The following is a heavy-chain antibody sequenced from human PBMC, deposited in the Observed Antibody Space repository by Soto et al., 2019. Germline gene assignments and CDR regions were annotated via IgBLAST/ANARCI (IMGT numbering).Heavy chain of an antibody. CDR2: ISYDGSNK. CDR1: GFTFSSYA. CDR3: ARGSDPTSSGWYGDHFDY. Sequence: GGSLRLSCAASGFTFSSYAMHWVRQAPGKGLEWVAVISYDGSNKYYADSVKGRFTISRDNSKNTLYLQMNSLRAEDTAVYYCARGSDPTSSGWYGDHFDYWGQGTLVTVSS. V-gene: IGHV3-30-3*01. D-gene: IGHD6-19*01. J-gene: IGHJ4*02.